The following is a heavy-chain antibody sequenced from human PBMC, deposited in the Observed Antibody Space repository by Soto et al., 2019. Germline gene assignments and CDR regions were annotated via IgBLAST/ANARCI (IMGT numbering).Heavy chain of an antibody. Sequence: ASVKVSCKASGYTFTSYGISWVRQAPGQGLEWMGWISAYNGNTNYAQKLQDRVTMTTDTSTSTAYMELRSLRSDDTAVYYCARVQVEGYGDYVIDYWGQGTLVTVSS. CDR3: ARVQVEGYGDYVIDY. J-gene: IGHJ4*02. V-gene: IGHV1-18*01. CDR2: ISAYNGNT. CDR1: GYTFTSYG. D-gene: IGHD4-17*01.